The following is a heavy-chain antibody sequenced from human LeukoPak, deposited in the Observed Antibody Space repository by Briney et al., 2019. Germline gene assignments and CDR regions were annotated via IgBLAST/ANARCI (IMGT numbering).Heavy chain of an antibody. CDR1: GFTFSTYW. CDR3: AKRYYDFPLDY. V-gene: IGHV3-23*01. CDR2: ISANGGET. Sequence: PGGSLRLSCAASGFTFSTYWMHWVRQAPGKGLEWVSSISANGGETHYADSVKGRFTISRDNSKNTLYLQINNPRVEDTAVYYCAKRYYDFPLDYWGQGTLVTVSS. J-gene: IGHJ4*02. D-gene: IGHD3-3*01.